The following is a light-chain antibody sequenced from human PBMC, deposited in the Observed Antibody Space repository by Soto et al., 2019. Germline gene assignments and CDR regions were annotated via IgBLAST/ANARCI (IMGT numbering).Light chain of an antibody. J-gene: IGKJ1*01. V-gene: IGKV3-20*01. CDR1: QRVNIN. CDR2: GAS. CDR3: QQYGSSLWT. Sequence: EVAMAQTPVTLSVSQGERATLSCRASQRVNINLAWYQQKPGQAPRLLIYGASSRATGIPDRFSGSGSGTDFTLTISRLEPEDFAVYYCQQYGSSLWTFGQGTKVDNK.